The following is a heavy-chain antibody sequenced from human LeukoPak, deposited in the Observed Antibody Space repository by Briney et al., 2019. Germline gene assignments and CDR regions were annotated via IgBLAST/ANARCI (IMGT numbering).Heavy chain of an antibody. CDR1: GFTFSTYA. Sequence: PGGSLRLSCAASGFTFSTYAMIWVRQAPGEGLEWVSVIGGSGSYIYYADSVKGRFTISRDNAKNSLYLQMNSLRAEDTAVYYCARGVIFCGGDCYQYYYYYYMDVWGKGTTVTVSS. CDR3: ARGVIFCGGDCYQYYYYYYMDV. D-gene: IGHD2-21*02. V-gene: IGHV3-21*01. CDR2: IGGSGSYI. J-gene: IGHJ6*03.